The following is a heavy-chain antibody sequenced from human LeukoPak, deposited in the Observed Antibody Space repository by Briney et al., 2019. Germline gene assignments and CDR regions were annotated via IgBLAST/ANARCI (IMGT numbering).Heavy chain of an antibody. J-gene: IGHJ4*02. CDR1: GGSFSGYY. CDR3: ARHKQLAGPFDY. D-gene: IGHD6-6*01. Sequence: PSETLSLTCAVYGGSFSGYYWSWIRQPPGKGLEWIGYIYYSGSTNYNPSLKSRVTISVDTSKNQFSLKLSSVTAADTAVYYCARHKQLAGPFDYWGQGTLVTVSS. V-gene: IGHV4-59*08. CDR2: IYYSGST.